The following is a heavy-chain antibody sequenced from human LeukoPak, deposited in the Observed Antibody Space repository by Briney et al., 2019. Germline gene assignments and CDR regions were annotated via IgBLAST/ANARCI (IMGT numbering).Heavy chain of an antibody. Sequence: PSETLSLTCTVSGGSISSDHYYWSWIRQPPGKGLEWIGYIYYSGSTYYNPSLKSRVMFSVDTSKNQFSLKLTSVTAVDTAVYYCARETYNDFSRWFDPWGQGTLVTVSS. CDR1: GGSISSDHYY. CDR3: ARETYNDFSRWFDP. J-gene: IGHJ5*02. V-gene: IGHV4-30-4*08. CDR2: IYYSGST. D-gene: IGHD3-3*01.